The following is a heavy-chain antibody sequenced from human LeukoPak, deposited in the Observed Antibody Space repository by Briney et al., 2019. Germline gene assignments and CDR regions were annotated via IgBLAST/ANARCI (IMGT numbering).Heavy chain of an antibody. CDR2: ISGSGGST. J-gene: IGHJ4*02. CDR3: AKDRYSSSWLYYFDY. V-gene: IGHV3-23*01. D-gene: IGHD6-13*01. CDR1: GFTFSSYA. Sequence: PGGSLRLSCAASGFTFSSYAMSWVCQAPGKGLEWVSAISGSGGSTYYADSEKGRFTISRDNSKNTLYLQMNSLRAEDTAVYHCAKDRYSSSWLYYFDYWGQGTLVTVSS.